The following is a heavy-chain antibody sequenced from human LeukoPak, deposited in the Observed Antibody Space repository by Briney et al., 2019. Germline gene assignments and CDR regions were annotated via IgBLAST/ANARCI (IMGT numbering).Heavy chain of an antibody. J-gene: IGHJ4*02. CDR1: GFTFSSYW. V-gene: IGHV3-74*01. Sequence: GGSLRLSCAASGFTFSSYWMHWLRQAPGKGQVWVSRINSDGSSTSYADFVKGRFTISRDNAKNTLYLQMNSLRAEDTAVYYCAGVATYYDSSGYNSGYFDYWGQGTLVTVSS. CDR3: AGVATYYDSSGYNSGYFDY. D-gene: IGHD3-22*01. CDR2: INSDGSST.